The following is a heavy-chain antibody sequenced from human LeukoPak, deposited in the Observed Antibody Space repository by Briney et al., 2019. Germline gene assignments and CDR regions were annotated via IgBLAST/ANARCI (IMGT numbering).Heavy chain of an antibody. CDR2: IWYDGSNK. V-gene: IGHV3-33*01. CDR3: ARDRGGGSYYLDY. Sequence: GSLRLSCAASGFTFSSYGMHWVRQAPGKGLEWVAVIWYDGSNKYYADSVKGRFTISRDNSKNTLYLQMNSLRAEDTAVYYCARDRGGGSYYLDYWGQGTLVTVSS. D-gene: IGHD1-26*01. CDR1: GFTFSSYG. J-gene: IGHJ4*02.